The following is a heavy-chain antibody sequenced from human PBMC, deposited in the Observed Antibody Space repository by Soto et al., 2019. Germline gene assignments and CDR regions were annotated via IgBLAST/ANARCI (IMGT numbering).Heavy chain of an antibody. Sequence: GGSLRLSCAASGFTFSSYWMHWVRQAPGKGLVWVSRINSDGSSTSYADSVKGRFTISRDNAKNTLYLQMNSLRAEDTAVYYCARGHCSGGSCYPGGWFDPWGQGTLVTVSS. D-gene: IGHD2-15*01. CDR1: GFTFSSYW. V-gene: IGHV3-74*01. CDR3: ARGHCSGGSCYPGGWFDP. CDR2: INSDGSST. J-gene: IGHJ5*02.